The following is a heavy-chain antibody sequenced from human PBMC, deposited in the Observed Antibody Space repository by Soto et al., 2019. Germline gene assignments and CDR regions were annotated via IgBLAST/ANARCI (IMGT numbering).Heavy chain of an antibody. V-gene: IGHV1-69*01. CDR2: LIPIFGTA. Sequence: QVQLVQSGAEVKKPESSVKVSCKASGGTFSSYAISWVRQAPGQGLEWMGGLIPIFGTANYAQKFQGRVTITADESPSTAYMELSSLRSADTAVYYCARDRSTDSSGYLYWFDSWGQGTLVTVSS. CDR3: ARDRSTDSSGYLYWFDS. J-gene: IGHJ5*01. CDR1: GGTFSSYA. D-gene: IGHD3-22*01.